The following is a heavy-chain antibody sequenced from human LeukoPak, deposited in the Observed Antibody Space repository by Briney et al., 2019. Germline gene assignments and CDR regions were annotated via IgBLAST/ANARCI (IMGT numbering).Heavy chain of an antibody. CDR1: GVTLSSYA. V-gene: IGHV3-23*01. J-gene: IGHJ4*02. D-gene: IGHD2-8*01. CDR3: ARDLGYCTNGVCHTRFDY. CDR2: ISSSGSGGNT. Sequence: LSGGSLRLSCAASGVTLSSYAMSWARQAPGKGLERVSGISSSGSGGNTYYADSVKGRFTISRDSSKNTLFLHMNTLRAEDTAVYYCARDLGYCTNGVCHTRFDYWGQGTLVAVSS.